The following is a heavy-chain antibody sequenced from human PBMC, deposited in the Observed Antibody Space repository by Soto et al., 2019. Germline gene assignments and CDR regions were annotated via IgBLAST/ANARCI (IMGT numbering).Heavy chain of an antibody. D-gene: IGHD1-26*01. CDR3: ATDLNWSGS. V-gene: IGHV3-48*04. CDR2: INSISSPI. CDR1: GFTFSSYS. Sequence: GGSLRLSCAASGFTFSSYSMNWVRQAPGKGLEWISYINSISSPIYDADSVRGRFTASRDNAKNSLYLQMNSLRAEDTALYYCATDLNWSGSWGQGTMVTVSS. J-gene: IGHJ3*01.